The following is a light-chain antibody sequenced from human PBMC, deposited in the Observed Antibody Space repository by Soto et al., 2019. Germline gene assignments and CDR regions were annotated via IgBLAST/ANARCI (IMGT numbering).Light chain of an antibody. J-gene: IGKJ2*01. CDR3: QQYGSSSYT. CDR1: QSVSSSY. Sequence: EIVLTQSPDTLSLSPGERATLSCRASQSVSSSYLAWYQQKPGQAPRLLIYGASSRATGIPDRFSGSGSGTHFTLTISSLEPEDFAVYYCQQYGSSSYTFGQGTKLEIK. V-gene: IGKV3-20*01. CDR2: GAS.